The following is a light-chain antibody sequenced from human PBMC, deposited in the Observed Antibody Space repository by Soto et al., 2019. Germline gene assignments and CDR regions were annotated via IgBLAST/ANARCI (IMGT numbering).Light chain of an antibody. CDR2: AAA. Sequence: AIRMTQSPSSFSASTGDRVTITCRANQGISSYLAWYQQKPGKAPKLLIYAAATLQRGAPSRFSASGSGTDFTLTISRLQSEDFATYYCQQYLSYPYTFGQGTKLEI. CDR1: QGISSY. CDR3: QQYLSYPYT. J-gene: IGKJ2*01. V-gene: IGKV1-8*01.